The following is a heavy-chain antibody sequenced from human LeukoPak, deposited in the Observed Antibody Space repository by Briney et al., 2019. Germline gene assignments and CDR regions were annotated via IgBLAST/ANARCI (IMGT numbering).Heavy chain of an antibody. CDR3: ARQSGSYGVYYYYMDV. CDR1: GGSISSSSYY. V-gene: IGHV4-39*01. CDR2: IYYSGST. D-gene: IGHD1-26*01. J-gene: IGHJ6*03. Sequence: PSETLSLTCTVSGGSISSSSYYWGWIRQPPGKGLEWIGNIYYSGSTYYNPSLKSRVTISVDTSKNQFSLKLSSVTAADTAVYYCARQSGSYGVYYYYMDVWGKGTTVTIPS.